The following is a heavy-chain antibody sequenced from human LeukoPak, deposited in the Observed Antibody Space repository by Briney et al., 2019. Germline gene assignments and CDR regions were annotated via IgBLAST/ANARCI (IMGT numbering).Heavy chain of an antibody. J-gene: IGHJ4*02. Sequence: GASVTVSCKASGGTFSSYAISWVRQAPGQGLEWMGGIIPIFGTANYAQKFQGRVTITADESTSTAYMELSSLRSEDTAVYYCARDLLYSGYYRHNFDYWGQGTLVTVSS. CDR3: ARDLLYSGYYRHNFDY. D-gene: IGHD3-22*01. CDR1: GGTFSSYA. CDR2: IIPIFGTA. V-gene: IGHV1-69*01.